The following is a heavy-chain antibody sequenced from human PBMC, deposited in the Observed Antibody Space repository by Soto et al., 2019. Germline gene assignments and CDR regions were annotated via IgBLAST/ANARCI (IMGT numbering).Heavy chain of an antibody. Sequence: SETLSLTCNVSEGYISTGFYFWSWVRQSPGKGLEWIGHIYSSGTTYYNPSLKSRVTISVDASKNQFSLKLTSVTAADTAVYYCASRQKQVALVEYCGQGTLVTVCS. J-gene: IGHJ4*02. D-gene: IGHD5-12*01. CDR1: EGYISTGFYF. CDR3: ASRQKQVALVEY. CDR2: IYSSGTT. V-gene: IGHV4-30-4*01.